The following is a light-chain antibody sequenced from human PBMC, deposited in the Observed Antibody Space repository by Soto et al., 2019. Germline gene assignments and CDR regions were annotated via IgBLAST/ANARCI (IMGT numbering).Light chain of an antibody. J-gene: IGKJ1*01. CDR3: QQYNNWPRT. CDR2: GAS. V-gene: IGKV3-15*01. CDR1: QSVNTN. Sequence: TVITQSPGTMTVSTWGRAAFSCRASQSVNTNLAWYQQKPGQAPRLLIYGASTRATGIPARFSGSGSGTEFTLTISSLQSEDFAVYYCQQYNNWPRTFGQGTKVDIK.